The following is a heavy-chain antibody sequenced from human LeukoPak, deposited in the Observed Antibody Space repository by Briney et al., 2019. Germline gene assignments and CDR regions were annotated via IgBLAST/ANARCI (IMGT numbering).Heavy chain of an antibody. CDR1: GFTFGDYA. CDR2: ISSSSSYI. CDR3: ARDYSSPGNFDY. J-gene: IGHJ4*02. Sequence: GGSLRLSCTPSGFTFGDYAMSWVRQAPGKGLEWVSSISSSSSYIYYADSVKGRFTISRDNAKNSLYLQMNSLRAEDTAVYYCARDYSSPGNFDYWGQGTLVTVSS. V-gene: IGHV3-21*01. D-gene: IGHD6-13*01.